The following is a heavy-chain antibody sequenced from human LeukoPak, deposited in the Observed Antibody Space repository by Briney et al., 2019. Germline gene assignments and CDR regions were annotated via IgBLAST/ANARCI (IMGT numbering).Heavy chain of an antibody. V-gene: IGHV3-30*18. CDR2: ISYDGSNK. D-gene: IGHD4-23*01. CDR3: AKGSYYGGDYGL. Sequence: GGSLRLSCAASGFTLSSYGMHWVRQAPGKGLEWVAVISYDGSNKYYADSVKGRFTISRDNSKNTLYLQMNSLRAEDTAVYYCAKGSYYGGDYGLWGQGTLVTVSS. J-gene: IGHJ4*02. CDR1: GFTLSSYG.